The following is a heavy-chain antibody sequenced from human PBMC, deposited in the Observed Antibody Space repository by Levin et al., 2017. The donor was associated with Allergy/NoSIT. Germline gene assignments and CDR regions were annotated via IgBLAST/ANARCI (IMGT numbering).Heavy chain of an antibody. Sequence: SQTLSLTCAVYGGSLSGYYWSWIRQPPGKGLGWVGEINHIGGANYNPSLKSRVTLSVDTSKNQISLKLTSMTAADSAVYDFARYSSPDPGTWFDYWGQGTLVTVSS. D-gene: IGHD3-22*01. V-gene: IGHV4-34*01. CDR1: GGSLSGYY. CDR3: ARYSSPDPGTWFDY. J-gene: IGHJ4*02. CDR2: INHIGGA.